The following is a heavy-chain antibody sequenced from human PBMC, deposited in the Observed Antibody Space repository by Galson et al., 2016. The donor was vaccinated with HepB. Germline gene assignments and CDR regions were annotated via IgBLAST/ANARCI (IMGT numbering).Heavy chain of an antibody. CDR1: GYTFTSYY. CDR3: GRDQSRFKTYSDFWSGEVGPSPGYYFDY. CDR2: INSSGGNT. V-gene: IGHV1-46*01. J-gene: IGHJ4*02. Sequence: SVKVSCKASGYTFTSYYLHWVRQAPGQGLEWMGIINSSGGNTRYAQKFQGRVTMTRDTSTSTVYMELSSLRPEDTAVYYCGRDQSRFKTYSDFWSGEVGPSPGYYFDYWGQGTLVTVSS. D-gene: IGHD3-3*01.